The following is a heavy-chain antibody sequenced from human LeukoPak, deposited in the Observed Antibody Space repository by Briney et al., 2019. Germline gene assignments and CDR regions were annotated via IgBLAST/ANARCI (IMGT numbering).Heavy chain of an antibody. Sequence: ASVKVSCKASGYTFTSYYMHWVRQAPGQGLEWMEIINPSGGSTSYAQKFQGRVTMTRDTSTSTVYMELSSLRSEDTAVYYCAKEVVAVAGTARWFDPWGQGTLVTVSS. V-gene: IGHV1-46*01. J-gene: IGHJ5*02. D-gene: IGHD6-19*01. CDR2: INPSGGST. CDR3: AKEVVAVAGTARWFDP. CDR1: GYTFTSYY.